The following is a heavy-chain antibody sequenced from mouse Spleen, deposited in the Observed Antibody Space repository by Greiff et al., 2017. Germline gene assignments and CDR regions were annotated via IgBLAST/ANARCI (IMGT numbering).Heavy chain of an antibody. CDR2: ISSGGGNT. CDR3: AREPYYYGSSYWFAY. CDR1: GFTFSSYA. D-gene: IGHD1-1*01. V-gene: IGHV5-9-3*01. J-gene: IGHJ3*01. Sequence: EVQRVESGGGLVKLGGSLKLSCAASGFTFSSYAMSWVRQTPEKRLEWVATISSGGGNTYYPDSVKGRFTISRDNAKNTLYLQMSSLKSEDTAMYYCAREPYYYGSSYWFAYWGQGTLVTVSA.